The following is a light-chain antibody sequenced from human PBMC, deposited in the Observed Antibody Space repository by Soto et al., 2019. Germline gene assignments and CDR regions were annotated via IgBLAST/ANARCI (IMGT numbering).Light chain of an antibody. CDR3: QQYSESLWT. CDR2: GAS. CDR1: RYVGSGY. V-gene: IGKV3-20*01. Sequence: EIVLTQSPGTLSLSPGERATLSCRASRYVGSGYLAWYQQKPGQAPRLLIYGASSRATGIPDRFSGSGSAADFSLTISRLEPEDFAVYYCQQYSESLWTFGQGTKVDIK. J-gene: IGKJ1*01.